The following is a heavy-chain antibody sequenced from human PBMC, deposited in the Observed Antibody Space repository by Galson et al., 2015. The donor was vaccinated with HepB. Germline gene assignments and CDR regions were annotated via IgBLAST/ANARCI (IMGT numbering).Heavy chain of an antibody. V-gene: IGHV3-23*01. Sequence: SLRLSCAASGFTFSSYAMSWVRQAPGKGLEWVSAISGSGGSTYYADSVKGRFTISRDNSKNTLYLQMNSLRAEDTAVYYCAKGEYDFWSGYYKRDNWFDPWGQGTLVTVSS. CDR1: GFTFSSYA. CDR2: ISGSGGST. CDR3: AKGEYDFWSGYYKRDNWFDP. J-gene: IGHJ5*02. D-gene: IGHD3-3*01.